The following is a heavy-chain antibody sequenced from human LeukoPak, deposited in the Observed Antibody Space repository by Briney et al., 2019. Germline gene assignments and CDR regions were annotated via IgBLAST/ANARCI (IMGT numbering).Heavy chain of an antibody. CDR3: ARVPYYDILTGYYYFDY. CDR2: IIPIFGTA. V-gene: IGHV1-69*13. D-gene: IGHD3-9*01. Sequence: SVKVSCKASGGTFSSYAISWVRQAPGQGLEWMGGIIPIFGTANYAQKFQGRVTITADESTSTAYMELSSLRSEDTAVYYCARVPYYDILTGYYYFDYWGQGTLVTVSS. CDR1: GGTFSSYA. J-gene: IGHJ4*02.